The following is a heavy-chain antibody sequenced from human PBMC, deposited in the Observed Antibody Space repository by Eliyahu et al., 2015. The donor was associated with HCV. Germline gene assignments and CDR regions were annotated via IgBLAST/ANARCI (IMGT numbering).Heavy chain of an antibody. V-gene: IGHV3-30*03. CDR3: ARDEWELRLVDY. D-gene: IGHD1-26*01. J-gene: IGHJ4*02. CDR2: ISYDGSNK. Sequence: QVQLVESGGGVVQPGRSLRLSCAASGFTFSSYGMHWVRQAPGKGLEWVAVISYDGSNKYYADSVKGRFTISRDNSKNTLYLQMNSLRAEDTAVYYCARDEWELRLVDYWGQGTLVTVSS. CDR1: GFTFSSYG.